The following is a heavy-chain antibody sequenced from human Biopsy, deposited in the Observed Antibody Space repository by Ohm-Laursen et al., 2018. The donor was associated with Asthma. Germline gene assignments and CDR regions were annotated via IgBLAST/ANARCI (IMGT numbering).Heavy chain of an antibody. CDR2: IGVYNGNT. CDR3: ARAVDYSHYYGIDV. D-gene: IGHD3-10*01. CDR1: GYTFNSAG. Sequence: GASVKVSCKTSGYTFNSAGTTWVRQAPGQGLEWMGWIGVYNGNTKVAQKLQDRVTMITDTSTSTAYMELRSLRSDDTAVYFCARAVDYSHYYGIDVWGQGTTVTVS. J-gene: IGHJ6*02. V-gene: IGHV1-18*01.